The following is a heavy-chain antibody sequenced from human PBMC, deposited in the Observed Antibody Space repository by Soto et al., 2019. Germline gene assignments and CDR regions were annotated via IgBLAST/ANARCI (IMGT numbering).Heavy chain of an antibody. CDR3: ARGPPASGSYLLSGYYYGMDV. CDR2: INPNSGGT. Sequence: ASVKVSCKASGYTFTGYYMHWVRQAPGQGLEWMGWINPNSGGTNYAQKFQGWVTMTRDTSISTAYMELSRLRSDDTAVYYCARGPPASGSYLLSGYYYGMDVWGQGTTVTVSS. J-gene: IGHJ6*02. D-gene: IGHD3-10*01. CDR1: GYTFTGYY. V-gene: IGHV1-2*04.